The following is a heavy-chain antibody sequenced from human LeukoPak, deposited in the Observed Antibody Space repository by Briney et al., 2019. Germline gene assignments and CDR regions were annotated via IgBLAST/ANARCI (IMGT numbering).Heavy chain of an antibody. J-gene: IGHJ4*02. CDR1: GDSVSSNSAA. V-gene: IGHV6-1*01. CDR2: TYYRSKWYN. Sequence: SQTLSLTCAISGDSVSSNSAAWNWIRQSPSRGLEWLGRTYYRSKWYNDYAVSVKSRITINPDTSKNQFSLQLNSVTPEDTAVYYCARVGYSSGWYQWNYFDYWGQGTLVTVSP. D-gene: IGHD6-19*01. CDR3: ARVGYSSGWYQWNYFDY.